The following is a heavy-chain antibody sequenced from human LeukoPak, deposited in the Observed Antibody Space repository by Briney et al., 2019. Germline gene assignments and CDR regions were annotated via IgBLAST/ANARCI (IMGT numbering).Heavy chain of an antibody. CDR2: ISSSGSTI. D-gene: IGHD3-10*01. CDR1: GFTFSSYE. Sequence: PGGSLRLSCAASGFTFSSYEMNWVRQARGKGLEWVSYISSSGSTIYYADSVKGRFTISRDNAKNSLYLQMNSLRAEDTAVYYCARDFPSITMVRGVIYFDYWGQGTLVTVSS. J-gene: IGHJ4*02. V-gene: IGHV3-48*03. CDR3: ARDFPSITMVRGVIYFDY.